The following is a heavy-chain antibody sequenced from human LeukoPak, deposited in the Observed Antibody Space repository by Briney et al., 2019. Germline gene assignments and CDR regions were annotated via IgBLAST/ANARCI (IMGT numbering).Heavy chain of an antibody. V-gene: IGHV1-18*01. J-gene: IGHJ3*02. CDR3: ARDPSLGLYTGGMEAFDI. CDR2: ISVYNGNT. Sequence: ASLKVSCKASGYTFTSHGITWVRQAPGQGLEWMGWISVYNGNTNYSQKLQGRVTMTTDTSTRTVCMELRSLRSDDTAVYYCARDPSLGLYTGGMEAFDIWGQGTVVTVSS. CDR1: GYTFTSHG. D-gene: IGHD3-16*01.